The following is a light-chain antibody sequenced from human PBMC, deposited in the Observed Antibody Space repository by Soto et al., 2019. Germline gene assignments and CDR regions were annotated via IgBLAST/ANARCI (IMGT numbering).Light chain of an antibody. J-gene: IGKJ4*01. CDR3: QQYDDWLRLT. CDR2: DAS. CDR1: QTVSNY. Sequence: EIVLTQSPATLSLSPGERATLSCRASQTVSNYLAWYQQKPGQAPRLLIYDASNRATGVPARFSGRGSGTDFTLTISSLEPEDFAVYFCQQYDDWLRLTFGGGTKV. V-gene: IGKV3-11*01.